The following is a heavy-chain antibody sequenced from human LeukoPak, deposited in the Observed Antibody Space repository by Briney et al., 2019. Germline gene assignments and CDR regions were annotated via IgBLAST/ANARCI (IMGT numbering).Heavy chain of an antibody. V-gene: IGHV3-74*01. CDR3: AKGLMGATPYYFDY. J-gene: IGHJ4*02. D-gene: IGHD1-26*01. Sequence: GGSLRLSCAASGFTFSSYWMHWVRQAPGKGLVWISRINTDGSSTTYADSVKGRFTISRDNAKNTLYLQMNSLRADDTAVYYCAKGLMGATPYYFDYWGQGTLVTVSS. CDR1: GFTFSSYW. CDR2: INTDGSST.